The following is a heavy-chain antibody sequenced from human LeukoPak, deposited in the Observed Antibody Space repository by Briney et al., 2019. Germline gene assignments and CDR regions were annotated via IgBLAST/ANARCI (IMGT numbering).Heavy chain of an antibody. CDR1: GFTVSSNY. Sequence: GGSLRLSCAASGFTVSSNYMSWVRQAPGKGLEWVSVIYDGGSTYYADSVKGRFTISRDNSKNTLYLQMNSLRTEDTAVYYCARTRAAAGYSSFWFDPWGQGTLVTVSS. D-gene: IGHD6-13*01. CDR3: ARTRAAAGYSSFWFDP. V-gene: IGHV3-66*01. CDR2: IYDGGST. J-gene: IGHJ5*02.